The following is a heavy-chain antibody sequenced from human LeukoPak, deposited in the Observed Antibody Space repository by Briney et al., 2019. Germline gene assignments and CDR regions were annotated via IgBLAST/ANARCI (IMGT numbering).Heavy chain of an antibody. Sequence: GGSLRLSCAASGFTFSSYEMNWVRQAPGKGLEWVSYISSSGSTIYYADSVKGRFTISRDNAKNSLYLQMNSLRAEDTAVYYCARANGDFTHYYYMDVWGKGTTVTVSS. CDR3: ARANGDFTHYYYMDV. D-gene: IGHD7-27*01. CDR1: GFTFSSYE. V-gene: IGHV3-48*03. J-gene: IGHJ6*03. CDR2: ISSSGSTI.